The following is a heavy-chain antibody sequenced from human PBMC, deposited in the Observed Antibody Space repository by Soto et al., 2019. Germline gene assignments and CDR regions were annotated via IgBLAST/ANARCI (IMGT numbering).Heavy chain of an antibody. CDR1: GFTFISYA. D-gene: IGHD5-12*01. CDR2: ISGSGGST. J-gene: IGHJ4*02. Sequence: WGSLGLSCAASGFTFISYAMSCVRQAPGKGLEWVSAISGSGGSTYYADSAKGRFTISRDNSKNTLYLQMNSLRAEDTAVYYCAKIIVATNDYWGQGTLVTVSS. CDR3: AKIIVATNDY. V-gene: IGHV3-23*01.